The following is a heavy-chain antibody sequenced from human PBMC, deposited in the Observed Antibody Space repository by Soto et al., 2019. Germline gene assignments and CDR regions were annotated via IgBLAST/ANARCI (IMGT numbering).Heavy chain of an antibody. Sequence: SETLSLTCTVSGGSISSYYWSWIRQPPGKGLEWIGYIYYSGSTNYNPSLKSRVTISVDTSKNQFSLKLSSVTAADTAVYYCASLAAGTFDYWGQGTLVIVSS. V-gene: IGHV4-59*01. CDR3: ASLAAGTFDY. CDR1: GGSISSYY. CDR2: IYYSGST. J-gene: IGHJ4*02. D-gene: IGHD1-7*01.